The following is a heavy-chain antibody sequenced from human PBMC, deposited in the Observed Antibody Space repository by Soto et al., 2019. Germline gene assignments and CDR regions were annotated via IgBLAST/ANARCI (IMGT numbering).Heavy chain of an antibody. J-gene: IGHJ5*02. CDR2: LYNSGST. V-gene: IGHV4-30-4*01. Sequence: QVQLQESGPGLVKPSQTLSLTCTVSGGSISSGDYYWSWIRQPPGKGLEWIGYLYNSGSTYCNPSLKSRVTISVDSAKNQFSLKLSSVTAADTAVYYCARELPDGARLEPWGQGTLVTVSS. CDR1: GGSISSGDYY. CDR3: ARELPDGARLEP.